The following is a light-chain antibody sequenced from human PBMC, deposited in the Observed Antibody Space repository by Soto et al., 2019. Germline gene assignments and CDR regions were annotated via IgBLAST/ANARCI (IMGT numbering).Light chain of an antibody. Sequence: DIQMTQSPVSLSASVGDRVTITCRASQSISSYLNWYQQKPGKAPKLLIYDASNLETGVPSRFSGSGSGTDFTFTISSLQPEDIATYYCQQYDNLPITFGQGTRLEIK. CDR1: QSISSY. V-gene: IGKV1-33*01. CDR3: QQYDNLPIT. J-gene: IGKJ5*01. CDR2: DAS.